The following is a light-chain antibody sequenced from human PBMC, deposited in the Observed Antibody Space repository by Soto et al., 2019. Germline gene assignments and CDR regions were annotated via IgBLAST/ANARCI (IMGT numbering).Light chain of an antibody. CDR2: DAS. CDR1: QSVSSSY. J-gene: IGKJ4*01. V-gene: IGKV3-20*01. Sequence: ELVLTQSPGTLSLSPGERATLSCRASQSVSSSYLAWYQQKPGQAPRLLIYDASSRATGIPDRFSGSGSGTDFTLTISRLEPEDFAVYSCQQYGSYPLTFGGGTKVDIK. CDR3: QQYGSYPLT.